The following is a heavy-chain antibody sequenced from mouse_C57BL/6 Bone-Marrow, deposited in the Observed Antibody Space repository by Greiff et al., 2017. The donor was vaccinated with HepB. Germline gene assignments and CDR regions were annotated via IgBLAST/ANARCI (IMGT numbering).Heavy chain of an antibody. CDR3: TRWDGYGPDY. Sequence: VKLQQSGAELVRPGASVTLSCKASGYTFTDYEMHWVKQTPVHGLEWIGAIDPETGGTAYKQNFKGKAILTADKSSSTAYMELRSLTSEDSAVYYCTRWDGYGPDYWGQGTTLTVSS. CDR1: GYTFTDYE. D-gene: IGHD2-2*01. CDR2: IDPETGGT. V-gene: IGHV1-15*01. J-gene: IGHJ2*01.